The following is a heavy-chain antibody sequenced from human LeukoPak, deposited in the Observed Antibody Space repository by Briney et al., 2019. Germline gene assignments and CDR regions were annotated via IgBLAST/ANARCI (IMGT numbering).Heavy chain of an antibody. CDR2: ISSSSSYI. D-gene: IGHD3-10*01. CDR1: GFTFSSCG. Sequence: GGSLRLSCAASGFTFSSCGIHWVRQAPGKGLEWVSSISSSSSYIYYADSVKGRFTISRDNAKNSLYLQMNSLRAEDTAVYYCARVVPPTDYGSGSYFWDPYYFDYWGQGTLVTVSS. J-gene: IGHJ4*02. CDR3: ARVVPPTDYGSGSYFWDPYYFDY. V-gene: IGHV3-21*04.